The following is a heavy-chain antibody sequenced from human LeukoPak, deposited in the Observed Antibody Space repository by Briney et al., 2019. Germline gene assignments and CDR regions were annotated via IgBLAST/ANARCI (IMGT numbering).Heavy chain of an antibody. CDR3: ARGPGRTLYYYYYGMDV. CDR2: IKQDGSEK. D-gene: IGHD7-27*01. Sequence: GGSLRLSCAASGFTFSSYWMSWVRQAPGKGLEWVANIKQDGSEKYYVDSVKGRFTISRDNAKNSLYLQMNSLRAEDTAVYYCARGPGRTLYYYYYGMDVWAKGPRSPSP. CDR1: GFTFSSYW. J-gene: IGHJ6*02. V-gene: IGHV3-7*04.